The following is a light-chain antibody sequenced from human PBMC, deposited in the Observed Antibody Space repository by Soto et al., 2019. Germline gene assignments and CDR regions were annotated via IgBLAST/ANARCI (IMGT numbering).Light chain of an antibody. CDR1: SSDVGGYNS. Sequence: QSALTQPASVSGSPGQSITISCTGTSSDVGGYNSVSWYQHHPGKAPKLMIFDVSDRPSGVSSRFSGSKSGNTASLTISGFQAEDEADYYCSSYTTSSTPHYVFGPGTQLTVL. J-gene: IGLJ1*01. V-gene: IGLV2-14*03. CDR3: SSYTTSSTPHYV. CDR2: DVS.